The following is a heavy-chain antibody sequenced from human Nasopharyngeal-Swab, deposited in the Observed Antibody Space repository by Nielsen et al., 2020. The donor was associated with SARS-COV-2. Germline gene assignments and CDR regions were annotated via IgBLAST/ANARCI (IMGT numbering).Heavy chain of an antibody. Sequence: ACVCCGLHFSRYAMHWVRQAPGKGLEWVAVISYDGSNKYYADSVKGRFTISRDNSKNTLYLQMNSLRAEDTAVYYCARSYYGAYYYGMDVWGQGTTVTVSS. D-gene: IGHD4-17*01. J-gene: IGHJ6*02. CDR1: GLHFSRYA. V-gene: IGHV3-30-3*01. CDR3: ARSYYGAYYYGMDV. CDR2: ISYDGSNK.